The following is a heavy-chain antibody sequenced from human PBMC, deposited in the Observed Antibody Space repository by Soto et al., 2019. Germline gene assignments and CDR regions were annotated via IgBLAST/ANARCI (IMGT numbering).Heavy chain of an antibody. CDR1: GFTFSNAW. CDR2: IKSKTDGGTT. CDR3: TPAALGLASDY. V-gene: IGHV3-15*01. Sequence: PGGSLRLSCAASGFTFSNAWMSWVRQAPGKGLEWVGRIKSKTDGGTTDYAAPVKGRFTISRDDSKNTLYLQMNSLKTEDTAVYYCTPAALGLASDYWGQGTLVTVSS. D-gene: IGHD3-16*01. J-gene: IGHJ4*02.